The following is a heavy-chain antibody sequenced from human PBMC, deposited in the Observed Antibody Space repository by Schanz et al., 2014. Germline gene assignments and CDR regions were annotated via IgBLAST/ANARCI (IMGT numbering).Heavy chain of an antibody. V-gene: IGHV3-48*04. CDR2: ISSGGSDT. D-gene: IGHD7-27*01. Sequence: EVQLVESGGGLVQPGGSLRLCCVASGFTFSRYWMTWVRQAPGKGPEWVSYISSGGSDTYYADSVQGRFTISRDNARNSLYLQMNSLRGEDTAVYYCARENLNWEAFDIWGQGTVVTVSS. J-gene: IGHJ3*02. CDR3: ARENLNWEAFDI. CDR1: GFTFSRYW.